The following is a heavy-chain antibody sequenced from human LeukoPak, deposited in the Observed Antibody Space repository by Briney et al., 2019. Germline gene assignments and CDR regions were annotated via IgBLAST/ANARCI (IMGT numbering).Heavy chain of an antibody. CDR3: ASGRRSSGYSYFFF. Sequence: SETLSFTCSGSSCTFNDSSWSWLRQSAGKGLEWIGRIHSTGTSSYNPSLRSRVSMSIDTSKNQLSLNMRSVSAADTALYYCASGRRSSGYSYFFFCGQGILVTVSS. CDR2: IHSTGTS. D-gene: IGHD3-22*01. J-gene: IGHJ4*02. CDR1: SCTFNDSS. V-gene: IGHV4-4*07.